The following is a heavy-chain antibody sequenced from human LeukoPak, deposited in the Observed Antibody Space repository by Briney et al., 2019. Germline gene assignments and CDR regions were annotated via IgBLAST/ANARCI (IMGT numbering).Heavy chain of an antibody. D-gene: IGHD2-2*01. J-gene: IGHJ4*02. V-gene: IGHV3-30*02. CDR3: AKDALGYCSSTSCYGFDY. Sequence: QSGGSLRLSCAASGFTFSSYGMHWVRPAPGKGLEWVAFIRYDGSNKYYADSVKGRFTISRDNSKNTLYLQMNSLRAKDTAVYYCAKDALGYCSSTSCYGFDYWGQGTLVTVSS. CDR1: GFTFSSYG. CDR2: IRYDGSNK.